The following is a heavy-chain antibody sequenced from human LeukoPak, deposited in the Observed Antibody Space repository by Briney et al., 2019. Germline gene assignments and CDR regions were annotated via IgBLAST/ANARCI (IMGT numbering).Heavy chain of an antibody. CDR3: ARDAVGPYSSSPMGDY. Sequence: GASVKVSCKASGYTFTSYGISWVRQAPGQGLEWMGWISAYNGNTNYAQKLQGRVTMTTDTSTSTAYMELRSLRSDDTAVYYCARDAVGPYSSSPMGDYWGQGTLVTVSS. CDR2: ISAYNGNT. CDR1: GYTFTSYG. D-gene: IGHD6-6*01. J-gene: IGHJ4*02. V-gene: IGHV1-18*01.